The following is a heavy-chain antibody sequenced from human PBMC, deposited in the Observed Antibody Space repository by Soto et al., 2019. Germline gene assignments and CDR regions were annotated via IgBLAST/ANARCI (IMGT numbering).Heavy chain of an antibody. D-gene: IGHD3-3*01. Sequence: GESLKISCKGSGYSFSTYWIGWVRQMPGKGLEWMGIIYPGDSDTRYSPSFQGQVTISADKSITTAYLQWSSLKASDTAMHYCARRGGSIFGEVFTNSNDAFDIWGQGTMVTGSS. J-gene: IGHJ3*02. CDR3: ARRGGSIFGEVFTNSNDAFDI. CDR1: GYSFSTYW. CDR2: IYPGDSDT. V-gene: IGHV5-51*01.